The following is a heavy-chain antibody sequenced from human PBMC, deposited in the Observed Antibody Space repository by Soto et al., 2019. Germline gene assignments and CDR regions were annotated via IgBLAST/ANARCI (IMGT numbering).Heavy chain of an antibody. J-gene: IGHJ6*02. D-gene: IGHD5-12*01. CDR2: IDPSDSYT. V-gene: IGHV5-10-1*01. Sequence: HGEALKISCKGSGYSFTSYWISWVRQMPGKGLEWMGRIDPSDSYTNYSPSFQGHVTISADKSISTAYLQWSSLKASDTAMYYCARREGGYNTGGYHGMDVWGQGTTVTVSS. CDR1: GYSFTSYW. CDR3: ARREGGYNTGGYHGMDV.